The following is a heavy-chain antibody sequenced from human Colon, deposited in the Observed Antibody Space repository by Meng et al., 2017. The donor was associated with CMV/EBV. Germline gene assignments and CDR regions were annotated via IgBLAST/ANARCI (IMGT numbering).Heavy chain of an antibody. J-gene: IGHJ5*02. Sequence: CAASGYSFINNSMNWVRQAPGKGLEWVSFISSSGTYRHSADSVKGRFSISRDHSKNTMYLQMHSLRVEDTAVYYCAKDDNYYMGEIGSWGQGTLVTVSS. D-gene: IGHD3-16*01. V-gene: IGHV3-21*04. CDR1: GYSFINNS. CDR2: ISSSGTYR. CDR3: AKDDNYYMGEIGS.